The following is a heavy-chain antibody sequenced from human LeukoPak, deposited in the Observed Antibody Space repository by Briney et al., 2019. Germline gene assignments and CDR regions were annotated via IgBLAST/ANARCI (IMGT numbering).Heavy chain of an antibody. CDR3: ARDSGSGSNDY. CDR2: TSAGNGNT. J-gene: IGHJ4*02. D-gene: IGHD1-26*01. CDR1: GYTFTSYA. Sequence: ASVKVSCKASGYTFTSYAIHWVRQAPGQRLEWMGWTSAGNGNTKYSQNFQGRVTFISNTSATTAFMELSSLRSEDAAVYYCARDSGSGSNDYWGQGTLVTVSS. V-gene: IGHV1-3*01.